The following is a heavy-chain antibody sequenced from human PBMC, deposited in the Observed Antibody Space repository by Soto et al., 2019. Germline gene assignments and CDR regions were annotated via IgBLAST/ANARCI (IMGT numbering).Heavy chain of an antibody. CDR1: GFTFSSYS. CDR3: AREGGNYLDSSGYYPFGEGRAV. J-gene: IGHJ6*02. D-gene: IGHD3-22*01. Sequence: PGGSLRLSCAASGFTFSSYSMNWVRQAPGKGLEWVSSISSSSSYIYYADSVKGRFTISRDNAKNSLYLQMNSLRAEDTAVYYCAREGGNYLDSSGYYPFGEGRAVWGQGTTVTVSS. CDR2: ISSSSSYI. V-gene: IGHV3-21*01.